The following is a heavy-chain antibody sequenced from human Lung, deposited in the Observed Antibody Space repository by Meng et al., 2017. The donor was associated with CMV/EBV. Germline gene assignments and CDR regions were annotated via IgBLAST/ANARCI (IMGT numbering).Heavy chain of an antibody. D-gene: IGHD1-1*01. J-gene: IGHJ4*02. Sequence: QVQLAQSGAEVKDPGASVKLSCKTSGYTFIDYHIHWVRQAPGQGLEWMGWISPYNGDTIYARDFQGWVTMTRDTSNRTLYMEVSRLRFDDTAVYYCARAIVKNGKRQFDYWGQGTLVTVSS. V-gene: IGHV1-2*04. CDR3: ARAIVKNGKRQFDY. CDR2: ISPYNGDT. CDR1: GYTFIDYH.